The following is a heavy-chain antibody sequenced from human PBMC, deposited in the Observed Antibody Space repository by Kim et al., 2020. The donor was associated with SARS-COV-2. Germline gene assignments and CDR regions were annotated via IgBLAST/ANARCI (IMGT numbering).Heavy chain of an antibody. CDR3: ARAHYYASGSYYNVGDY. Sequence: SETLSLTCTVSGGSINSGGYYWTWIRHPGKGLEWIGNIYFSGSTYYNPSLKSRVTISIDTSKNQFSLKLTSVTAADTAVYYCARAHYYASGSYYNVGDY. CDR2: IYFSGST. D-gene: IGHD3-10*01. CDR1: GGSINSGGYY. J-gene: IGHJ4*01. V-gene: IGHV4-31*03.